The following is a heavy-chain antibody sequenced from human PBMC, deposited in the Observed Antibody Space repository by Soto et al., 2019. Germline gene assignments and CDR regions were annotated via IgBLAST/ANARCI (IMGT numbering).Heavy chain of an antibody. V-gene: IGHV4-59*01. CDR3: AGGYGSGSYSASSVY. Sequence: SETLSLTCTVSGGSISSYYWSWIRQPPGKGLEWIGYIYYTETTSYNPSLKSRVTISVDTSKNQFSLKLSSVNAADTALYYCAGGYGSGSYSASSVYWGQGTLVTVSS. D-gene: IGHD3-10*01. CDR2: IYYTETT. CDR1: GGSISSYY. J-gene: IGHJ4*02.